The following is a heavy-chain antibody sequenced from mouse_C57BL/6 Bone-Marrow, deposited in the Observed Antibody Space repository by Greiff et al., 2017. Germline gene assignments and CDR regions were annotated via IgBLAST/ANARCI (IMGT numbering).Heavy chain of an antibody. D-gene: IGHD2-4*01. V-gene: IGHV1-81*01. CDR1: GYTFTSYG. J-gene: IGHJ4*01. Sequence: VKLMESGAELARPGASVKLSCKASGYTFTSYGISWVKQRTGQGLEWIGEIYPRSGNTYYNEKFKGKATLTADKSSSTAYMELRSLTSEDSAVYFCARRAIYYDYDERGYYAMDYWGQGTSVTVSS. CDR3: ARRAIYYDYDERGYYAMDY. CDR2: IYPRSGNT.